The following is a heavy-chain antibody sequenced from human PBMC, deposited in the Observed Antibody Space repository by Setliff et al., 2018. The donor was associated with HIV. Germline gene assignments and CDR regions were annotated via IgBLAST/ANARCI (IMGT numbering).Heavy chain of an antibody. Sequence: RGESLKISCKGSGYSFPTYWIAWVRQMPGKGLEWMGVIYPDESDSRYSPSFQGQVTISVDKSTNTAFLQWTSLRASDTAMYYCTRLWHENWGGVDYWGQGTLVTVSS. CDR3: TRLWHENWGGVDY. CDR2: IYPDESDS. CDR1: GYSFPTYW. D-gene: IGHD3-16*01. J-gene: IGHJ4*02. V-gene: IGHV5-51*01.